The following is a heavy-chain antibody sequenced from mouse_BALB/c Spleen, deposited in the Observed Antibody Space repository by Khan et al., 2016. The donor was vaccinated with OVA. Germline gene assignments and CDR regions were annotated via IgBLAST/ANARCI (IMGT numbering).Heavy chain of an antibody. Sequence: QVQLKESGPGLVAPSQSLSITCTVSGFSLTSYGVHWVRQPPGKGLEWLGVICAGGSTTNNSALMSSLSICKDNSKSQVFIKMNSLQTDDTAMYYCARLEDIWGQGTTLTVSS. CDR2: ICAGGST. CDR1: GFSLTSYG. J-gene: IGHJ2*01. D-gene: IGHD1-3*01. V-gene: IGHV2-9*02. CDR3: ARLEDI.